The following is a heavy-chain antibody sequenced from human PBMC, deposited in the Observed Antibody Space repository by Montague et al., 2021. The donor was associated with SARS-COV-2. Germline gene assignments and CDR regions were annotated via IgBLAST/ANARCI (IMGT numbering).Heavy chain of an antibody. CDR2: IDWDEDQ. Sequence: PALVKPTQTLTLICSFSGFSLDTRGAAVAWIRQPPGKALEWLALIDWDEDQHYSTSLKTRLTISKDTSKNQVVLTMTNMDPIDTATYYCARSYGDYRDSYFDYWGQGTLVTVSS. CDR1: GFSLDTRGAA. D-gene: IGHD4-17*01. CDR3: ARSYGDYRDSYFDY. V-gene: IGHV2-70*01. J-gene: IGHJ4*02.